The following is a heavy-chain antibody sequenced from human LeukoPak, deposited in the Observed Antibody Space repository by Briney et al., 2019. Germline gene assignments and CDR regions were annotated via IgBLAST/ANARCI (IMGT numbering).Heavy chain of an antibody. CDR3: ARSANAFDI. CDR1: GGSVSGYY. V-gene: IGHV4-34*01. J-gene: IGHJ3*02. CDR2: ISHSGGT. Sequence: PSETLSLTCAVSGGSVSGYYWSWIRQPPGKGPEWIGKISHSGGTNYNPSLKSRVTISVDTSTNQFSLNLSSVTAADTAVYYCARSANAFDIWGQGTMVTVSS.